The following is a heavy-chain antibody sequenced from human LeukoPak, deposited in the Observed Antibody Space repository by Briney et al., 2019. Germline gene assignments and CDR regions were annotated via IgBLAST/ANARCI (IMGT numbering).Heavy chain of an antibody. CDR3: AELGITMIGGV. CDR2: ISSSGSTI. D-gene: IGHD3-10*02. Sequence: GGSLRLSCAASGFTFSSYAMSWVRQAPGKGLEWVSAISSSGSTIYYADSVKGRFTITRDNAKNSLYLQMNSLRAEDTAVYYCAELGITMIGGVWGKGTTVTISS. CDR1: GFTFSSYA. V-gene: IGHV3-48*03. J-gene: IGHJ6*04.